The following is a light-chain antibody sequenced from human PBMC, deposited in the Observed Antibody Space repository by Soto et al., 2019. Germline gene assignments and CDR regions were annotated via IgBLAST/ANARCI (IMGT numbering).Light chain of an antibody. CDR1: QNIDMY. J-gene: IGKJ1*01. Sequence: DIHMTQSPSSLSASVGDTVTITCRASQNIDMYLNWYQQKPGKAPRVLISGASNLQSGVPSRFSGSGSGTDFTLTISSLQSEDSASYFCQHTLNSPPWTFGQGTKVDIK. CDR2: GAS. CDR3: QHTLNSPPWT. V-gene: IGKV1-39*01.